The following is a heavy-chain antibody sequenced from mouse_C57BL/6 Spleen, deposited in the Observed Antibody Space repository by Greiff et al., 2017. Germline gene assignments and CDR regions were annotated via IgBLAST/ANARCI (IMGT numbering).Heavy chain of an antibody. D-gene: IGHD2-3*01. Sequence: QVHVKQSGAELARPGASVKMSCKASGYTFTSYTMHWVKQRPGQGLEWIGYINPSSGYTKYNQKFKDKATLTADKSSSTAYMQLSSLTSEDSAVYYCANYDGYSMDYWGQGTSVTVSS. CDR1: GYTFTSYT. CDR3: ANYDGYSMDY. V-gene: IGHV1-4*01. J-gene: IGHJ4*01. CDR2: INPSSGYT.